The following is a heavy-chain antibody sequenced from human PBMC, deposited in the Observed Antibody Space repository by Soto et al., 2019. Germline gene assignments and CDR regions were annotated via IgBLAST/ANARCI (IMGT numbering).Heavy chain of an antibody. Sequence: PVGSLRLSCAASGFTFGSYWMSWVRQAPGKGLEWVANINPGGRQKNYVDSVKGRFSISRDDAEKSHHLQMNSLRVEDTAVYYCAKYGSGNYGAYALDIWGQGTMVTVSS. J-gene: IGHJ3*02. CDR2: INPGGRQK. CDR3: AKYGSGNYGAYALDI. V-gene: IGHV3-7*01. CDR1: GFTFGSYW. D-gene: IGHD3-10*01.